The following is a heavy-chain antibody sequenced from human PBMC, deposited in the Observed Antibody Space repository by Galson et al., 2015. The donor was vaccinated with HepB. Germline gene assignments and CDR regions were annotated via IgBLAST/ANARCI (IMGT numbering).Heavy chain of an antibody. D-gene: IGHD2-2*01. CDR2: ISYDGSNK. Sequence: SLRLSCAASGFTFSSYAMHWVRQAPGKGLEWVAVISYDGSNKYYADSVKGRFTISRDNSKNTLYLQMNSLRAEDTAVYYCARDGIVVVPAAMTNYYYYYYMDVWGKGTTVTVSS. V-gene: IGHV3-30-3*01. CDR3: ARDGIVVVPAAMTNYYYYYYMDV. J-gene: IGHJ6*03. CDR1: GFTFSSYA.